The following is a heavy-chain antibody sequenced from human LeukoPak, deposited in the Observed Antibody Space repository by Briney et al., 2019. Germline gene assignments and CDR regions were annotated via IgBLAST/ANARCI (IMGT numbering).Heavy chain of an antibody. CDR3: VRVRGVMTGPYDY. J-gene: IGHJ4*02. V-gene: IGHV3-53*05. Sequence: GGSLRLSCAASGFTVSSNYMSWVRQAPGKGLEWVSVIYTGGSTYYADSVKGRFTISRDNSRDTVYLQMNSLTPEDTAVYYCVRVRGVMTGPYDYWGQGTLVTVSS. CDR1: GFTVSSNY. CDR2: IYTGGST. D-gene: IGHD3-10*01.